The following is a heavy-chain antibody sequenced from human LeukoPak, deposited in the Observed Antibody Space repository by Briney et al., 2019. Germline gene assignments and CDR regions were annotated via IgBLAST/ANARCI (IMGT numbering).Heavy chain of an antibody. CDR2: IYYSGST. Sequence: SETLSLTCTVSGGSISSSSYYWGWVRQPPGKGLEWIGSIYYSGSTYYNPSLKSRVTISVDTSKNQFSLKLSSVTAADTAVYYCAKDLAQWLVRGGYYYYGMDVWGQGTTVTVSS. CDR1: GGSISSSSYY. D-gene: IGHD6-19*01. CDR3: AKDLAQWLVRGGYYYYGMDV. V-gene: IGHV4-39*02. J-gene: IGHJ6*02.